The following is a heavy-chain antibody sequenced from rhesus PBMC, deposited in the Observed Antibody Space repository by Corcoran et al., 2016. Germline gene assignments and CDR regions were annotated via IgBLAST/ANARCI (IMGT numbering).Heavy chain of an antibody. V-gene: IGHV4-169*01. Sequence: QLQLPESGPGLVKPSETLSVTCEVSGGSIRSSYWSWIRQAPGKGLEWIGYIYGSGSSTNYNPSLKSRVTLSVDTSKNQLSLKLSSVTTADTAVYYCARGRQLFRDWGQGVLVTVSS. J-gene: IGHJ4*01. D-gene: IGHD6-25*01. CDR3: ARGRQLFRD. CDR2: IYGSGSST. CDR1: GGSIRSSY.